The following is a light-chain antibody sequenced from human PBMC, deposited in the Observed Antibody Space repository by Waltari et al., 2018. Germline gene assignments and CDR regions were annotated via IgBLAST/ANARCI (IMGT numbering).Light chain of an antibody. V-gene: IGLV3-21*02. CDR3: QVWDSSSDHYV. CDR2: DDS. CDR1: NIGSKS. J-gene: IGLJ1*01. Sequence: SYVLTQPPSVSVAPGQTARITCGGNNIGSKSVHWYQQKPGQAPVLVVYDDSDRPSGIPGRFSGFNSGNTATLTISRVEVGDEADYYCQVWDSSSDHYVFGTGTKVTVL.